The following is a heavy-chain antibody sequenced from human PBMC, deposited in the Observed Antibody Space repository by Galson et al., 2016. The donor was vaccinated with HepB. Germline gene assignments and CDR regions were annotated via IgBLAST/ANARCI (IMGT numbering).Heavy chain of an antibody. CDR2: IYPGDSDT. CDR1: GYSFSSYW. D-gene: IGHD6-19*01. V-gene: IGHV5-51*01. Sequence: QSGAEVKKPGESLKISCRGSGYSFSSYWIGWVRQMPGKGLEWLGNIYPGDSDTSYSPSFQGQVSISADKSITTAYLQWSSLKASDTAFYYCARRGSGWSLFDSWGQGTQVTVSS. J-gene: IGHJ4*02. CDR3: ARRGSGWSLFDS.